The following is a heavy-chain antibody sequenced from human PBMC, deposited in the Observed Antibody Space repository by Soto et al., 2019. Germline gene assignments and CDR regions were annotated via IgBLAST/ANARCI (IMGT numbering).Heavy chain of an antibody. V-gene: IGHV1-3*04. Sequence: QVQLVQSGAEVKKPGASVKVSCKASGYTFTSYAMPWVRQAPGQRLEWMGWINTGIGNTKYSQKFQGRVTITRDTSASTAYMELSSLRSEDTTVYYCARQLDSWGQGTLVTVSS. D-gene: IGHD6-13*01. CDR1: GYTFTSYA. CDR2: INTGIGNT. J-gene: IGHJ4*02. CDR3: ARQLDS.